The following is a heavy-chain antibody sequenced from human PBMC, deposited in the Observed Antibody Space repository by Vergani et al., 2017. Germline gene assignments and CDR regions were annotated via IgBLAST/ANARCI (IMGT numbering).Heavy chain of an antibody. CDR1: GGSISSYY. V-gene: IGHV4-4*09. CDR3: ARHGSTPNYYYYYGMDV. Sequence: QVQLQESGPGLVKPSETLSLTCTVSGGSISSYYWSWIRQPPGKGLEWIGYIYTSGSTNYNPFLKSRVTISVDTSKNQFSLKLSSVTAADTAVYYCARHGSTPNYYYYYGMDVWGQGTTVTVSS. D-gene: IGHD3-10*01. CDR2: IYTSGST. J-gene: IGHJ6*02.